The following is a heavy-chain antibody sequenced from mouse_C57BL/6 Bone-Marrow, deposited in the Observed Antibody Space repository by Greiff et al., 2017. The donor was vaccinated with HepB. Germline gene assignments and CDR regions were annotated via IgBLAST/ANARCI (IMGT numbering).Heavy chain of an antibody. CDR3: ARHDYDAHFDY. CDR2: IHPNSGST. J-gene: IGHJ2*01. Sequence: VQLKQPGAELVKPGASVKLSCKASGYTFTSYWMHWVKQRPGQGLEWIGMIHPNSGSTNYNEKFKSKATLTVDKSSSTAYMQLSSLTSEDSAVYYCARHDYDAHFDYWGQGTTLTVSS. D-gene: IGHD2-4*01. CDR1: GYTFTSYW. V-gene: IGHV1-64*01.